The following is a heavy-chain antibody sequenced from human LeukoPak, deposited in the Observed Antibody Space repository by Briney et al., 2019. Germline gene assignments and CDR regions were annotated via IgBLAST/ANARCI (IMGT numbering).Heavy chain of an antibody. CDR1: GFTFSSYW. CDR3: AKDRDGVIVPPP. Sequence: PGGSLRLSCSASGFTFSSYWMSWMRQAPGQGLEWVAHIGPDGSEKYYVDSVKGRFTISRDNAKNSLYLQMNSLRAEDTAVYFCAKDRDGVIVPPPWGQGTPVTVSS. CDR2: IGPDGSEK. J-gene: IGHJ5*02. D-gene: IGHD2/OR15-2a*01. V-gene: IGHV3-7*03.